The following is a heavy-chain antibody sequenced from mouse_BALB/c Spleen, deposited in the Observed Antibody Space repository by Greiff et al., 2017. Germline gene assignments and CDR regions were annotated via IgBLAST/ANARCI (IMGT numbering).Heavy chain of an antibody. D-gene: IGHD2-4*01. CDR2: ISSGGSYT. Sequence: EVKVVESGGGLVKPGGSLKLSCAASGFTFSSYTMSWVRQTPEKRLEWVATISSGGSYTYYPDSVKGRFTISRDNAKNTLYLQMSSLKSEDTAMYYCTSLFSTMITTGYAMDYWGQGTSVTVSS. J-gene: IGHJ4*01. CDR3: TSLFSTMITTGYAMDY. CDR1: GFTFSSYT. V-gene: IGHV5-6-4*01.